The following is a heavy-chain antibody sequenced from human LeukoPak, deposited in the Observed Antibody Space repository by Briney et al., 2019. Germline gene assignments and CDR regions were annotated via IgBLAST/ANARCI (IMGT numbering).Heavy chain of an antibody. D-gene: IGHD3-10*01. J-gene: IGHJ4*02. Sequence: PGGSLRLSCAVSGFTFSSYWMHWVRQAPGKGLVWVSLTNPDGSITDYADSVRGRFTISRDNAKNTVFLLMNSLRAEDTAVYYCAKDLLRGAADYWGQGALVTVSS. CDR3: AKDLLRGAADY. V-gene: IGHV3-74*01. CDR2: TNPDGSIT. CDR1: GFTFSSYW.